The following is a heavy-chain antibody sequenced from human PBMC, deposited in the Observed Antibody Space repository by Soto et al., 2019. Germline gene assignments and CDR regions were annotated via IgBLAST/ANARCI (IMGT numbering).Heavy chain of an antibody. V-gene: IGHV4-61*01. D-gene: IGHD3-10*01. J-gene: IGHJ6*02. CDR2: IYYSGST. CDR1: GGSVSSGSYY. Sequence: SETLSLTCTVSGGSVSSGSYYWSWIRQPPGKGLEWIGYIYYSGSTNYNPSLKSRVTISVDTSKNQFSLKLSSVTAADTAVYYCARDHPDYYGSGRDGMDVWGQGTTVTVSS. CDR3: ARDHPDYYGSGRDGMDV.